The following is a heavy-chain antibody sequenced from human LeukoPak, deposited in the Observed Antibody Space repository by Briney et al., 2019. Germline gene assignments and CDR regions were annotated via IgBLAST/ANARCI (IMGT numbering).Heavy chain of an antibody. Sequence: SQTLSLTCTVSGGSISSGSYYWSWIRQPAGKGLEWIGRIYTSGSTNYNPSLKSRVTISVDTSKNQFSLKLSSVTAADTAIYYCARDGRAGSLFAYWGQGTLVTVSS. J-gene: IGHJ4*02. D-gene: IGHD6-19*01. V-gene: IGHV4-61*02. CDR3: ARDGRAGSLFAY. CDR2: IYTSGST. CDR1: GGSISSGSYY.